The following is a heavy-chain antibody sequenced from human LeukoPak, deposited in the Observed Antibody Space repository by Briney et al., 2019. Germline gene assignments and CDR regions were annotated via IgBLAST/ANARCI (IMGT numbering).Heavy chain of an antibody. D-gene: IGHD3-10*01. CDR3: ARDGWFGELFWFDP. CDR1: GGSISSGDYY. Sequence: QTSQTLSPTCTVSGGSISSGDYYWSWIRQPPGKGLEWIGYIYYSGSTYYNPSLKSRVTISVDTSKNQFSLKLSSVTAADTAVYYCARDGWFGELFWFDPWGQGTLVTVSS. V-gene: IGHV4-30-4*01. CDR2: IYYSGST. J-gene: IGHJ5*02.